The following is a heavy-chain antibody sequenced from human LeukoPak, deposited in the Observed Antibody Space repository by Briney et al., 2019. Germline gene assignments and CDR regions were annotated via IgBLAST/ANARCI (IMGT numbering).Heavy chain of an antibody. CDR1: GGTFSSYA. V-gene: IGHV1-69*05. J-gene: IGHJ4*02. Sequence: SSVKVSCKASGGTFSSYAISWVRQAPGQGLEWIGRIIPIFGTANYAQKFQGRVTITTDESTSTAYMELGSLRSEDTAVYYCARARYYDSSRWYFDYWGQGTLVTVSS. CDR2: IIPIFGTA. D-gene: IGHD3-22*01. CDR3: ARARYYDSSRWYFDY.